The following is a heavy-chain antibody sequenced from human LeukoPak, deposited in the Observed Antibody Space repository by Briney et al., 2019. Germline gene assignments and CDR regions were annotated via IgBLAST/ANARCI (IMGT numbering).Heavy chain of an antibody. V-gene: IGHV4-61*02. CDR2: IYTSGST. Sequence: SQTLSLTCTVSGGSISSSNYYWNWIRQPAGKGLEWIGRIYTSGSTDYNPSLKSRVTISVDTSKNQFSLKLSSVTAADSAVYFCARGYCTSTNCPPEYYSDFWGQGTLATVSS. CDR3: ARGYCTSTNCPPEYYSDF. J-gene: IGHJ4*02. D-gene: IGHD2-2*01. CDR1: GGSISSSNYY.